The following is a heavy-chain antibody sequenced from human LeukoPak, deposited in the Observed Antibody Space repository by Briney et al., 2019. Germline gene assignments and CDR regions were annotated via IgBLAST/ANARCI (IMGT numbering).Heavy chain of an antibody. D-gene: IGHD2-2*01. V-gene: IGHV3-23*01. CDR3: AKDREHRVVPAAMLRWIYYYYYMDV. Sequence: PGGSLRLSCAASGFTFSSYAMSWVRQAPGKGLEWVSVISGSGGSTYYADSVKGRFTISRDNSKNTLHLQMNSLRAEDTAVYYCAKDREHRVVPAAMLRWIYYYYYMDVWGKGTTVTISS. J-gene: IGHJ6*03. CDR1: GFTFSSYA. CDR2: ISGSGGST.